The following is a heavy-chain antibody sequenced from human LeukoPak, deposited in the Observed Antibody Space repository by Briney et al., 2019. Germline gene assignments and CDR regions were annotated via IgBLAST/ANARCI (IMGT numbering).Heavy chain of an antibody. V-gene: IGHV4-4*07. D-gene: IGHD6-13*01. J-gene: IGHJ4*02. Sequence: SETLSLTCTVSGGSISSYYWSWIRQPAGKGLEWIGRIYTNGSTNYNPSLKSRVTMSVDTSKNQFSLKLSSVTAADTAVYYCARDTSPHSSSWFLGRWGQGTLVTVSS. CDR3: ARDTSPHSSSWFLGR. CDR1: GGSISSYY. CDR2: IYTNGST.